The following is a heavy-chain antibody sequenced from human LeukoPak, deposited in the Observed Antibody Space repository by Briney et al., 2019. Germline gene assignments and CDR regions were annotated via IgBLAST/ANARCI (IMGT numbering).Heavy chain of an antibody. Sequence: GAPVKSSAKALGTISTNYAINWVRQAPGEGLGWRGWINAGNGNTKYSQKFQGRVTITRDRSASTAYMELNSLRSEDTAVYYCARGRWSTTTASYYFDSWGQGSLVTVS. CDR1: GTISTNYA. J-gene: IGHJ4*02. V-gene: IGHV1-3*01. CDR2: INAGNGNT. CDR3: ARGRWSTTTASYYFDS. D-gene: IGHD5/OR15-5a*01.